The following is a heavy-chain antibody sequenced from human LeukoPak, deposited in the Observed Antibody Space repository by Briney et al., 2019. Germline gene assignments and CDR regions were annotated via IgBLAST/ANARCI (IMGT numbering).Heavy chain of an antibody. D-gene: IGHD5-18*01. J-gene: IGHJ4*02. Sequence: ASLKVSCKASGYTFTGYYMHWVRQAPGQGLEWMGWINPKSGGTNYVQKFQGRVTMTTDTSITTAYMELNRLRFDDTAVYYRARGTGIQDYWGQGTLVTVSS. V-gene: IGHV1-2*02. CDR1: GYTFTGYY. CDR3: ARGTGIQDY. CDR2: INPKSGGT.